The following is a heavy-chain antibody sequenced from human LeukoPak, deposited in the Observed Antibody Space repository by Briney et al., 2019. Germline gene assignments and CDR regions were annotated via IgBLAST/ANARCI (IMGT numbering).Heavy chain of an antibody. CDR1: GFSFSSYW. CDR2: IKQDGSEK. CDR3: TRHPDYDSSGYWVTVSYLFDY. V-gene: IGHV3-7*03. D-gene: IGHD3-22*01. J-gene: IGHJ4*02. Sequence: GGSLRLSCAASGFSFSSYWMSWVRQAPGNGLQWVANIKQDGSEKYYVDSVKGRFTISRDNAKNSLYLQMNSLRAEDTAVYYCTRHPDYDSSGYWVTVSYLFDYWGQGTLVTVSS.